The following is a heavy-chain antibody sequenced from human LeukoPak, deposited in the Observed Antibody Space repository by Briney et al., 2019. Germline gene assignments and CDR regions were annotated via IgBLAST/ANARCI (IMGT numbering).Heavy chain of an antibody. V-gene: IGHV3-7*01. CDR2: INHDGSDT. CDR1: GFTFSNYW. Sequence: GGSLRLSCTASGFTFSNYWMSWVRQTPGKGLEWVANINHDGSDTYYVDSVKGRFTISRDNANNSLYLQMYSLTTEDTAVYYCARDSPPNSSGWGYWGQGTLVTVSS. D-gene: IGHD6-19*01. J-gene: IGHJ4*02. CDR3: ARDSPPNSSGWGY.